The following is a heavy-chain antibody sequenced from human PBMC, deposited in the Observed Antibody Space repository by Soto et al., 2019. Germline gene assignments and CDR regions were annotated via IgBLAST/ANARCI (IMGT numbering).Heavy chain of an antibody. V-gene: IGHV3-23*01. CDR3: ATMNGYFEY. J-gene: IGHJ4*02. CDR1: GFRFSSYS. CDR2: ITATGDRT. D-gene: IGHD3-22*01. Sequence: GGSLRLSCADSGFRFSSYSMSWVRQTPGKGLEWVAAITATGDRTYYADSVTGRFTISRDNSKKAHYLQMTSLRAEDTAMYYCATMNGYFEYWGQGTPVTVSS.